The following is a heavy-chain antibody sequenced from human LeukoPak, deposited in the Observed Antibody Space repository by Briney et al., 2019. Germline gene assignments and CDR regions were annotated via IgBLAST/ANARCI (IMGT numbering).Heavy chain of an antibody. V-gene: IGHV3-21*05. Sequence: PGGSLRLSCAASGFIFRDYTMTWVRQAPGKGLEWVSHIGSSGADIRYADSVKGRFTISRDDAKNSLFLQMNSLRAEDTAVYYCARDKDWAFDYWGQGTLVTVSS. CDR3: ARDKDWAFDY. J-gene: IGHJ4*02. CDR1: GFIFRDYT. CDR2: IGSSGADI. D-gene: IGHD3/OR15-3a*01.